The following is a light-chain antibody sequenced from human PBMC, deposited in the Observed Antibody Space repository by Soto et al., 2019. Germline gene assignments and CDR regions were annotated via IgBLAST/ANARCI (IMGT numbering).Light chain of an antibody. CDR3: QQYGSTPPGRT. J-gene: IGKJ1*01. CDR1: QSVSSSY. Sequence: EIVLTQSPGTLSLSPGERATLSCRASQSVSSSYLAWYQQKPGQAPRLLIYGASSRATGIPYRFSGSGSGIYFTLTISRLEPEDFAVYYCQQYGSTPPGRTFGQGTKVEIK. CDR2: GAS. V-gene: IGKV3-20*01.